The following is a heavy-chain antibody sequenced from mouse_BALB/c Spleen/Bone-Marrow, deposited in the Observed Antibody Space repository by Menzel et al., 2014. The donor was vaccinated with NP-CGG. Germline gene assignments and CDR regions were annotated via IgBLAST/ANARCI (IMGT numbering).Heavy chain of an antibody. CDR2: IWAGGST. CDR3: ARPYYYGSYYAMDY. Sequence: VQLVESGPGLVAPSQSLSITCTVSGFSLSSYGVHWVRQPPGKGLEWLGVIWAGGSTNYNSALMSRLSISKDNSKSQVFLKMNSLQTDDTAMYYCARPYYYGSYYAMDYWGRGTSVTVSS. J-gene: IGHJ4*01. V-gene: IGHV2-9*02. D-gene: IGHD1-1*01. CDR1: GFSLSSYG.